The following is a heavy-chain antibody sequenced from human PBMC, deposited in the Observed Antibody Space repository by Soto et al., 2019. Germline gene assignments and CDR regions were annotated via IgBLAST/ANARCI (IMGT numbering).Heavy chain of an antibody. Sequence: SETLSLTCTVSGGSISSYYWSWIRQPPGKGLEWIGYIYYSGSTNYNPSLKSRVTISVDTSKNQFSLKLSSVTAADTAVYYCATGRVMTAYFDYWGQGTLVTVSS. J-gene: IGHJ4*02. CDR1: GGSISSYY. D-gene: IGHD2-21*01. CDR2: IYYSGST. V-gene: IGHV4-59*01. CDR3: ATGRVMTAYFDY.